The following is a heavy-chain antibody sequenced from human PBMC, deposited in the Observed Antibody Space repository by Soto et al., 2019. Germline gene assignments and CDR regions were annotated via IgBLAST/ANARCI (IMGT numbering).Heavy chain of an antibody. CDR1: GGSFTSNNW. D-gene: IGHD1-7*01. J-gene: IGHJ4*02. CDR2: IYRTGST. V-gene: IGHV4-4*02. Sequence: LSLTCAASGGSFTSNNWWTWVRQPPGQGLEWIGEIYRTGSTNYNPSLKSRVTISLDKSENQFSLKVTSLTAADTAVYYCASRDPGTSVDYWGQGALVTVSS. CDR3: ASRDPGTSVDY.